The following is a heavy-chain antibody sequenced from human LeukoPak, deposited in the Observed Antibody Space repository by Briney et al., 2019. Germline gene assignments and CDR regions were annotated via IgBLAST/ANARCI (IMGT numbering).Heavy chain of an antibody. J-gene: IGHJ4*02. CDR3: ARDLSAYCGGDCPFDY. V-gene: IGHV3-20*04. CDR2: INWNGGST. CDR1: GFTFDDYG. Sequence: RTGGSLRLSCAASGFTFDDYGMSWVRQAPGKGLEWVSGINWNGGSTGYADSVKGRFTISRDNAKNSLYLQMNSLRAEDTALYYCARDLSAYCGGDCPFDYWGQGTLVTVSS. D-gene: IGHD2-21*02.